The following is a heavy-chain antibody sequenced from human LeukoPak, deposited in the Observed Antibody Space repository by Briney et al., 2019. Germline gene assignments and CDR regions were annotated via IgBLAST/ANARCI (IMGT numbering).Heavy chain of an antibody. J-gene: IGHJ3*02. D-gene: IGHD1-14*01. Sequence: SVKVSCKASGGTFSSYAISWVRQAPGQGLEWMGGIIPIFGTANYAQKFQGRVTITADESTSTAYMELSSLRSDDTAVYYCARGTPTAPRSAFDIWGQGTMVTVSS. V-gene: IGHV1-69*13. CDR3: ARGTPTAPRSAFDI. CDR1: GGTFSSYA. CDR2: IIPIFGTA.